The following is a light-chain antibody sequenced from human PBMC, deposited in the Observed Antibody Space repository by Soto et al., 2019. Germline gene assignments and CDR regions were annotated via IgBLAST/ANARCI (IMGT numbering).Light chain of an antibody. CDR1: QNVLFSSNNKNY. V-gene: IGKV4-1*01. J-gene: IGKJ1*01. CDR3: QQYYSSPPT. Sequence: DSLRTQSPDSLAVSLGERATINCKSSQNVLFSSNNKNYLSWYQQRPGQPPKLLFYWASTRESGVPDRFSGSGSGTHFTLTITSLQAEDVAVYYCQQYYSSPPTFGQGTKVDIK. CDR2: WAS.